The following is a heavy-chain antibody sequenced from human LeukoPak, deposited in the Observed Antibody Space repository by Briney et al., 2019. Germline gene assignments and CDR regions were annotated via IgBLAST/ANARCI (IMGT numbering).Heavy chain of an antibody. V-gene: IGHV3-43D*04. CDR2: ITWDGDYT. CDR3: AKDKRAGSASYLFDY. D-gene: IGHD3-10*01. CDR1: GFNFDDYG. Sequence: GGSLRLSCAASGFNFDDYGMHWVRQAAGKGPEWVSLITWDGDYTYYVDSVRGRFTISRDNSKKSVYLQMNSLRPEDTALYYCAKDKRAGSASYLFDYWGQGTLVTVSS. J-gene: IGHJ4*02.